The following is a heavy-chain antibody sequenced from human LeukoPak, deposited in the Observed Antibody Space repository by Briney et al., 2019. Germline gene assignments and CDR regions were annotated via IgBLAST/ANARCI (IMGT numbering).Heavy chain of an antibody. CDR2: IRYDGSNK. Sequence: QPGGSLRLSCAASGFTFSSYGMHWVRQAPGKGLEWVAFIRYDGSNKDYADSGRGRFTISRDTSTTKLDLKMNRSEAEDVAVYYCAKQYCSGGSGLHYSGQGSLVTVSS. V-gene: IGHV3-30*02. CDR1: GFTFSSYG. J-gene: IGHJ4*02. D-gene: IGHD2-15*01. CDR3: AKQYCSGGSGLHY.